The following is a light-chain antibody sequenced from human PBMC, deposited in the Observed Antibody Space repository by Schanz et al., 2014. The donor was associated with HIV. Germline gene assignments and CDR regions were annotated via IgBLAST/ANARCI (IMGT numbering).Light chain of an antibody. CDR3: SSYAGRNTLV. Sequence: QSALTQPPSASGSPGQSVTISCTGTSSDVGGYNYVSWYQQHPGKAPKLIIYEVNKRPSGVPDRFSGSKSGNTASLTVSGLQAEDEADYHCSSYAGRNTLVFGGGTKVTVL. CDR2: EVN. J-gene: IGLJ2*01. CDR1: SSDVGGYNY. V-gene: IGLV2-8*01.